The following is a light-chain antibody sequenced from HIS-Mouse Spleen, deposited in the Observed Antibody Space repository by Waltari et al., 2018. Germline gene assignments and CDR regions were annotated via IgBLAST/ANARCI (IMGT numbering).Light chain of an antibody. CDR1: ALPKKY. Sequence: SYELTQPPSVSVSPGQTARITCSGDALPKKYAYWYQQKLDQAPVLVIYEDSKRPSGIPERVSGSSSGTMATLTISGAQVEDEADYYCYSTDSSGNHRVFGGGTKLTVL. CDR2: EDS. V-gene: IGLV3-10*01. CDR3: YSTDSSGNHRV. J-gene: IGLJ2*01.